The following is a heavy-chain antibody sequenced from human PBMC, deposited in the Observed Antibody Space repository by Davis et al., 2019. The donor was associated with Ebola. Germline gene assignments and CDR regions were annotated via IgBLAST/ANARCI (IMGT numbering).Heavy chain of an antibody. V-gene: IGHV4-39*01. J-gene: IGHJ6*02. CDR2: IYHSGST. Sequence: MPSETLSLTCTVSGGSIRDSSYYWNWVRQAPGKGLEWIGSIYHSGSTFYNPSLKSRITISVDTSKNKLSLKLRSVTAADTAVYYCARTVSLVDFAMDVWGQGTTVTVSS. CDR3: ARTVSLVDFAMDV. CDR1: GGSIRDSSYY. D-gene: IGHD2-8*02.